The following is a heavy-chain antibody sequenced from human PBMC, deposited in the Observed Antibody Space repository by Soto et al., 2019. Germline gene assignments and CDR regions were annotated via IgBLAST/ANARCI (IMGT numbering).Heavy chain of an antibody. CDR3: ARENSVQAWLHHFDH. V-gene: IGHV3-48*03. CDR1: GFSFSSFA. J-gene: IGHJ4*02. CDR2: ISDDGASI. D-gene: IGHD5-18*01. Sequence: GGSLRLSCEASGFSFSSFAMNWVRQAPGRGLEWVSYISDDGASIYYADSLKGRFTISRDNAKNSLSLQMNNLSAEDTAVYYCARENSVQAWLHHFDHWGLGTLVPV.